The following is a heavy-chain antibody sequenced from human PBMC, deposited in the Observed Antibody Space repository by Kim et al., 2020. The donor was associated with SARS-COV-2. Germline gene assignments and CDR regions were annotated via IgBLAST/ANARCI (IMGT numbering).Heavy chain of an antibody. J-gene: IGHJ4*02. V-gene: IGHV3-23*01. D-gene: IGHD6-6*01. Sequence: SVKGRCTISRDNSKNTLYLQMNSLRAEDTAVYYCAKAWMIPNIAARGDDYWGQGTLVTVSS. CDR3: AKAWMIPNIAARGDDY.